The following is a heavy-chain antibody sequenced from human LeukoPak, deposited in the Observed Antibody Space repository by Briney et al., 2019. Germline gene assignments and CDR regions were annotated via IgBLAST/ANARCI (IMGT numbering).Heavy chain of an antibody. Sequence: ASVKVSCKASGYTFTSYDINWVRQATGQGLEWMGWMNPNSGNTGYAQKFQGRVTMTRNTSISTAYMELSSLRSEDTAVCYCARGYDSSGYYYYYYMDVWGKGTTVTVSS. V-gene: IGHV1-8*01. CDR1: GYTFTSYD. D-gene: IGHD3-22*01. CDR3: ARGYDSSGYYYYYYMDV. J-gene: IGHJ6*03. CDR2: MNPNSGNT.